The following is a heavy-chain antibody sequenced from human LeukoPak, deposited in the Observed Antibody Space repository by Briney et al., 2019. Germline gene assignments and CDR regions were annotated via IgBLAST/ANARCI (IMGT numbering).Heavy chain of an antibody. D-gene: IGHD2-15*01. CDR3: AREVASPGGYDY. J-gene: IGHJ4*02. Sequence: SETLSLTCTVSGGSNSSGDYYWIWIPQPPGKGLGWIGYIYYSGSTYYNPSLKSRVTISVDTSKNQFALKLSSVTAADTAVYYCAREVASPGGYDYWGQGTMVTVSS. V-gene: IGHV4-30-4*01. CDR2: IYYSGST. CDR1: GGSNSSGDYY.